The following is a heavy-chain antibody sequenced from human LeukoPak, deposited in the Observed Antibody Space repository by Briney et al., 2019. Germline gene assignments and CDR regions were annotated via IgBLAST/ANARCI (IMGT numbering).Heavy chain of an antibody. J-gene: IGHJ5*02. CDR1: GGSISSYY. V-gene: IGHV4-4*07. CDR2: IYTNGST. D-gene: IGHD6-19*01. Sequence: SETLSPTCTVSGGSISSYYWSWIRQPAGKGLEWIGRIYTNGSTNYNPSLKSRVTMSVDTSKNQFSLKLSSVTAADTAVYYCARDAGLHSRGWYKGGPGSWFDPWGQGTLVTVSS. CDR3: ARDAGLHSRGWYKGGPGSWFDP.